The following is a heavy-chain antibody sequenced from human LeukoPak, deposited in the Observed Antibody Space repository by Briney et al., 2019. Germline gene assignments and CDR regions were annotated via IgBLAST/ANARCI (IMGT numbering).Heavy chain of an antibody. V-gene: IGHV1-69*05. CDR2: IIPIFGTA. Sequence: SVKVPCKASGGTFSSYAISWVRQAPGQGLEWMGGIIPIFGTANYAQKFQGRVTITTDESTSTAYMELSSLRSEDTAVYYCARDRRDYDSSGYYPWGQGTLVTVSS. CDR1: GGTFSSYA. CDR3: ARDRRDYDSSGYYP. J-gene: IGHJ5*02. D-gene: IGHD3-22*01.